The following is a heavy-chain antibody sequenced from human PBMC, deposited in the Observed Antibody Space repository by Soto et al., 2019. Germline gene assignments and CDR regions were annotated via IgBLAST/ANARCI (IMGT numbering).Heavy chain of an antibody. Sequence: PSETLSLTCTFSCGSISCYYWSWIRQPPGKGLEWLGYIYYSGSTNYNPSLKSRVTISVDTSKNQFSLKLSSVTAADTAVYYCARVRPVTTFALWFDPWGQGTLVTVS. D-gene: IGHD4-17*01. V-gene: IGHV4-59*01. J-gene: IGHJ5*02. CDR3: ARVRPVTTFALWFDP. CDR1: CGSISCYY. CDR2: IYYSGST.